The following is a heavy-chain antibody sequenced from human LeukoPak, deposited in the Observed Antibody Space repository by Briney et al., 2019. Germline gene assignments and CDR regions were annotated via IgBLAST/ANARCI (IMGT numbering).Heavy chain of an antibody. D-gene: IGHD4-23*01. Sequence: PSETLSLTCAVSGYSISSGYYWGWIRHPPGKGLEWIGSIYHSGSTYYNPSLKSRVTISVDTSKNQFSLKLSSVTAADTAVYYCARVRWYAWYFDLWGRGTLVTVSS. V-gene: IGHV4-38-2*01. CDR3: ARVRWYAWYFDL. CDR1: GYSISSGYY. CDR2: IYHSGST. J-gene: IGHJ2*01.